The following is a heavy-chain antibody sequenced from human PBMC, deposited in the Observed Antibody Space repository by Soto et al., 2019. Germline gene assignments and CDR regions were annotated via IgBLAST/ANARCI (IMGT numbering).Heavy chain of an antibody. J-gene: IGHJ4*02. D-gene: IGHD6-19*01. Sequence: GASVKVSCKASGCTFTSSGISWVRQAPGRGLEREGWISAYNGNTHYAQKLQGRVTMTTDTSTSTAYMELRSLRSDDTVVYYCACDRPDVKRSGWTPVYRGQGTLGTVS. V-gene: IGHV1-18*01. CDR3: ACDRPDVKRSGWTPVY. CDR2: ISAYNGNT. CDR1: GCTFTSSG.